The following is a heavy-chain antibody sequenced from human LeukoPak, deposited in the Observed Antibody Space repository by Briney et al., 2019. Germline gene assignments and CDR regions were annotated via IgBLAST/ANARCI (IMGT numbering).Heavy chain of an antibody. CDR1: GYSISTGYY. CDR3: ARARSAYCGGDCYYDY. J-gene: IGHJ4*02. Sequence: SETLSLTCTVSGYSISTGYYWGWIRQPPGKGLEWIGSMYHSGSTYYNPSLKSRVTMSADTSKNQFSLKLNSVTAADTAVYYCARARSAYCGGDCYYDYWGQGTLVTVSS. CDR2: MYHSGST. D-gene: IGHD2-21*02. V-gene: IGHV4-38-2*02.